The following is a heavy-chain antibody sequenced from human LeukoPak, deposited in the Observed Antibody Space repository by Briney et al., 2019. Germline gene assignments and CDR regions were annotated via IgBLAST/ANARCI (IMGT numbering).Heavy chain of an antibody. CDR3: VWLDQLLYTAEDY. Sequence: GASVKVSCKASGYTFTSYGISWVRQAPGQGLEWMGWISAYNGNTNYAQKLQGRVTTTTDTSTSTAYMELRSLRSDDTAVYYCVWLDQLLYTAEDYWGQGTLVTVSS. CDR2: ISAYNGNT. J-gene: IGHJ4*02. CDR1: GYTFTSYG. V-gene: IGHV1-18*01. D-gene: IGHD2-2*02.